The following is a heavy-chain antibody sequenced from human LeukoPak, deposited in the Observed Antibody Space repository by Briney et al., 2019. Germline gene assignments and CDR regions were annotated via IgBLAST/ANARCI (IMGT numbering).Heavy chain of an antibody. D-gene: IGHD3-10*01. CDR3: ARDSVVRGVVYSMYV. Sequence: SETLSLTCAVYGGSISSGDYYWSWIRQPPGKGLEWIGYIYYSGSTYYNPSLKSRVTISVDTSKNQFSLKLSSVTAAATAVYYCARDSVVRGVVYSMYVWGQEPTVTVS. V-gene: IGHV4-30-4*01. CDR2: IYYSGST. J-gene: IGHJ6*02. CDR1: GGSISSGDYY.